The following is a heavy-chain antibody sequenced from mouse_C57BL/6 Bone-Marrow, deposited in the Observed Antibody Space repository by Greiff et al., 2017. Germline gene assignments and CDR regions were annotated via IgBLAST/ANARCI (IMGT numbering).Heavy chain of an antibody. J-gene: IGHJ3*01. D-gene: IGHD1-2*01. CDR1: GYTFTSYG. V-gene: IGHV1-81*01. Sequence: VMLVESGAELARPGASVKLSCKASGYTFTSYGISWVKQRTGQGLEWIGEIYPRSGNTYYNEKFKGKATLTADKSSSTAYMELRSLTSEDSAVYFCARSRGGLLRPFAYWGQGTLVTVSA. CDR3: ARSRGGLLRPFAY. CDR2: IYPRSGNT.